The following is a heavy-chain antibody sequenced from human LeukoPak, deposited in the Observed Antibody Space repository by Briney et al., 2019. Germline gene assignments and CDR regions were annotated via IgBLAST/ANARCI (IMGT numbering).Heavy chain of an antibody. V-gene: IGHV3-33*06. CDR1: GFTFSHYG. CDR2: IWSDGSDK. CDR3: AKDAQRGFDYSNSLQH. Sequence: GGSLRLSCAASGFTFSHYGMHWVRQAPGAGLEWVAVIWSDGSDKYYAKSVKGRFTIPRDNSKNSLYLQMNSLRAEDTAVYYCAKDAQRGFDYSNSLQHWGQGALVTVSS. D-gene: IGHD4-11*01. J-gene: IGHJ1*01.